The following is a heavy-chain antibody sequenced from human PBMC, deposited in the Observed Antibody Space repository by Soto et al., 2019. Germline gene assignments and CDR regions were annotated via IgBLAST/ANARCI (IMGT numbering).Heavy chain of an antibody. V-gene: IGHV3-21*01. D-gene: IGHD2-15*01. CDR1: GFTFSSYS. J-gene: IGHJ3*02. Sequence: ESGGGLVKPGGSLRLSCAASGFTFSSYSMNWVRQAPGKGLEWVSSISSSSSYIYYADSVKGRFTISRDNAKNSLYLQMNSLRAEDTAVYYCAREVVVAATKAFDIWGQGTMVTVSS. CDR3: AREVVVAATKAFDI. CDR2: ISSSSSYI.